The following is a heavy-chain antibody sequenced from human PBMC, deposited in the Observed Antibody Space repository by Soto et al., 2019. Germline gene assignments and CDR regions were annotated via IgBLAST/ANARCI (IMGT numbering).Heavy chain of an antibody. J-gene: IGHJ4*02. Sequence: EVQLLESGGGLVQPGGSLRLSCAASGFTFSSYAMSWVRQAPGKGLEWVSAISGSGGSTYYADSVKGRFTISRDNSKNTLYLQMNSVRAEDTAVYYCAKDDYGDYSTYEGDYWGQGTLVTVSS. CDR1: GFTFSSYA. CDR3: AKDDYGDYSTYEGDY. CDR2: ISGSGGST. D-gene: IGHD4-17*01. V-gene: IGHV3-23*01.